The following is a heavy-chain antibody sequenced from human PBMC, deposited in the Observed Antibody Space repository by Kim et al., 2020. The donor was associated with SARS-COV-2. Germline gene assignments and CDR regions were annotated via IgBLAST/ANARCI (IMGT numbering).Heavy chain of an antibody. J-gene: IGHJ4*02. D-gene: IGHD1-26*01. CDR3: ARDGSGSYGRFDY. Sequence: SPSFQGQVTISADKSISTAYLQWSSLKASDTAMYYCARDGSGSYGRFDYWGQGTLVTVSS. V-gene: IGHV5-51*01.